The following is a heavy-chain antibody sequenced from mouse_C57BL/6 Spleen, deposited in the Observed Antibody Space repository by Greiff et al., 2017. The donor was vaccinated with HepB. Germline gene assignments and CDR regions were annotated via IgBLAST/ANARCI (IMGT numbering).Heavy chain of an antibody. J-gene: IGHJ2*01. D-gene: IGHD1-1*01. CDR3: TRGGFITTVVASYYLDY. Sequence: VQLQQSGAELVRPGASVTLSCKASGYTFTDYEMHWVKQTPVHGLEWIGAIDPETGGTAYNQKFKGKAILTADKSSSTAYLELRSLTSEDSAVYYCTRGGFITTVVASYYLDYWGQGTTLTVSS. CDR2: IDPETGGT. V-gene: IGHV1-15*01. CDR1: GYTFTDYE.